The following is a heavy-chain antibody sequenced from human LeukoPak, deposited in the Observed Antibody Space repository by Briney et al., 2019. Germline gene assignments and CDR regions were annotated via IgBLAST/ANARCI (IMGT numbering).Heavy chain of an antibody. Sequence: ASVKVSCEASGYAFTGYYLHWVRQAPGQGLEWMGWINPTSGGTNYAQKFQGRVTMTRDTSISTAYMELSRLRSDDTAVYYCVRDRPSYYDSSVYYRENFDFWGQGTLVT. CDR1: GYAFTGYY. D-gene: IGHD3-22*01. CDR3: VRDRPSYYDSSVYYRENFDF. J-gene: IGHJ4*02. CDR2: INPTSGGT. V-gene: IGHV1-2*02.